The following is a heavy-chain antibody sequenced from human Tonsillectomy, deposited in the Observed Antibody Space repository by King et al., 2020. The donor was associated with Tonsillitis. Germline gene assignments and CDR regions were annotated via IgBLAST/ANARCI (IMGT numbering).Heavy chain of an antibody. Sequence: VQLVESGGGVVQPGRSLRLSCAASGFTFSNYAMHWVRQAQGKGLEWVGVILYDGSNKYYADSVKGRFTISRDNSKNTLYLTMNSLRAEDTALYYCARDFCASCYTSVDYWGQGTLVTVSS. D-gene: IGHD2-2*02. V-gene: IGHV3-30-3*01. CDR2: ILYDGSNK. J-gene: IGHJ4*02. CDR3: ARDFCASCYTSVDY. CDR1: GFTFSNYA.